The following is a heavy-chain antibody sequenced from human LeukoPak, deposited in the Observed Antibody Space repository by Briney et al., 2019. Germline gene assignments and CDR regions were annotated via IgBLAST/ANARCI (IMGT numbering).Heavy chain of an antibody. V-gene: IGHV4-59*11. Sequence: SETLSLTCTVSGGSISTQYWTWIRQPPGKRLEWLGYMYFNGDTNYNPSLESRVTISLGPSKNQFSLKLSSVTAADTAVYYCAREGNDYGANSIDYWGQGILVTVSS. D-gene: IGHD4-23*01. CDR3: AREGNDYGANSIDY. J-gene: IGHJ4*02. CDR2: MYFNGDT. CDR1: GGSISTQY.